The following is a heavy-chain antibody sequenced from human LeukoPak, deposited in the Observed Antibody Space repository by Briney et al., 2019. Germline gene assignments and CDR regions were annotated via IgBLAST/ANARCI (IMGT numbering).Heavy chain of an antibody. CDR1: GFTFSSYA. Sequence: PGRSLRLSCAASGFTFSSYAMHWVRQAPGKGLEWVAVISYDGSNKYYADSVKGRFTISRDNSKNTLYLQMNSLRAEDTAVYYCARRGPDSSGWGPHDAFDIWGQGTMVTVSS. CDR3: ARRGPDSSGWGPHDAFDI. V-gene: IGHV3-30-3*01. J-gene: IGHJ3*02. D-gene: IGHD3-22*01. CDR2: ISYDGSNK.